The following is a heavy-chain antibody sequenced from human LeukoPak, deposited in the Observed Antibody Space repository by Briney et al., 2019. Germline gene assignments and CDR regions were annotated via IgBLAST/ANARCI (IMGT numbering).Heavy chain of an antibody. CDR1: GGFISSSSYY. V-gene: IGHV4-39*02. Sequence: PSETLSLTCTVSGGFISSSSYYWDWIRQPPGKGLEWIGSIYYSGSTNYNPSLKSRVAISVDTSKNQFSLKLSSVTAADTAVYYCAREGIQLWPGGQRWFDPWGQGTLVTVSS. CDR2: IYYSGST. J-gene: IGHJ5*02. CDR3: AREGIQLWPGGQRWFDP. D-gene: IGHD5-18*01.